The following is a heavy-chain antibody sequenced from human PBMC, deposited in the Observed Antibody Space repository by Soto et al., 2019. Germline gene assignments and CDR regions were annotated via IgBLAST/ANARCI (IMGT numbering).Heavy chain of an antibody. D-gene: IGHD6-13*01. CDR1: GFTVRSNY. J-gene: IGHJ1*01. V-gene: IGHV3-66*01. CDR2: IYSGGST. Sequence: GGSLRLSCAASGFTVRSNYMIWVRQAPGKGLEWVSVIYSGGSTYYADSVKGRFTISRDNSKNTLYLQMNSLRAEDTAVYYCARDRESIAATGYFQHWGQGTLVTVSS. CDR3: ARDRESIAATGYFQH.